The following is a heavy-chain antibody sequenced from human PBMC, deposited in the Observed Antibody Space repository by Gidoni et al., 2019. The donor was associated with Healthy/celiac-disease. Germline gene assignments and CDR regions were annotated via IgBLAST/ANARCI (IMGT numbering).Heavy chain of an antibody. CDR2: MNHHSGNT. D-gene: IGHD3-10*01. CDR1: GYSLTSDD. V-gene: IGHV1-8*01. J-gene: IGHJ4*02. Sequence: VQLVQSGAEGKKRGASVKVSCRAWGYSLTSDDIHCVRQATGQGLEWMGWMNHHSGNTGYAQKVQGRFTITRNTSISTAYMELSSLRSEDTAVYYCARGSGLLWFGELFDYWGQGTLVTVSS. CDR3: ARGSGLLWFGELFDY.